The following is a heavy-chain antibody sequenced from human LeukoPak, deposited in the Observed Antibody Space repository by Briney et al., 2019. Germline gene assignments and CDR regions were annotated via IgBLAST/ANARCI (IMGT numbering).Heavy chain of an antibody. Sequence: SQTLSLTCTVSGGSISSGGYYWSWIRQPPGKGLEWIGYIYHSGSTYYNPSLKSRVTISVDRSKNQFSLKLSSVTAADTAVYYCARSLLWFGELSLYFDYWGQGTLVTVSS. CDR1: GGSISSGGYY. CDR2: IYHSGST. D-gene: IGHD3-10*01. V-gene: IGHV4-30-2*01. J-gene: IGHJ4*02. CDR3: ARSLLWFGELSLYFDY.